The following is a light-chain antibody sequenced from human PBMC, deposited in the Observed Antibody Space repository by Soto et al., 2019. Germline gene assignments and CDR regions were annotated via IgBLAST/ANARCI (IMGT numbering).Light chain of an antibody. Sequence: EIVLTQSPATLSLSPGERATLSCRASQSVSSYLAWYQQKPGQAPRLLIYDASNRATGIPARFSGSGSGTDFTFTTSSLEPEDFAVYYCQQRSNWPPWTFGQGTKVEIK. CDR3: QQRSNWPPWT. V-gene: IGKV3-11*01. CDR1: QSVSSY. CDR2: DAS. J-gene: IGKJ1*01.